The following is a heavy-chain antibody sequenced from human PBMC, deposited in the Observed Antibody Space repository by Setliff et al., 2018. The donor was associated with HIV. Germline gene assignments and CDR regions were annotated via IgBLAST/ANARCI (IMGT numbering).Heavy chain of an antibody. CDR3: ASGFFLDD. CDR2: IYYSGST. CDR1: GGSVSSGSYY. D-gene: IGHD3-3*01. Sequence: SETLSLTCTVPGGSVSSGSYYWSWIRQPPGKGLEWIGYIYYSGSTNYNPSLKSRVTISVDTSKNQFSLKLSSVTAADTAVYYCASGFFLDDWGQGTLVTVSS. V-gene: IGHV4-61*01. J-gene: IGHJ4*02.